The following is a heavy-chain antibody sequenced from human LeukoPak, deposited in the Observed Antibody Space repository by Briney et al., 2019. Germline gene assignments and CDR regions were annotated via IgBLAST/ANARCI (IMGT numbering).Heavy chain of an antibody. J-gene: IGHJ5*02. D-gene: IGHD1-26*01. CDR2: ISSNGGST. CDR1: GFTFSSYA. CDR3: AKATSGSYPS. Sequence: TGGSLRLSCSASGFTFSSYAMHWVRQAPGKGLEYVSAISSNGGSTYYADSVKGRFTISRDNSKNTLYLQMSSLRAEDTAVYYCAKATSGSYPSWGQGTLVTVSS. V-gene: IGHV3-64D*06.